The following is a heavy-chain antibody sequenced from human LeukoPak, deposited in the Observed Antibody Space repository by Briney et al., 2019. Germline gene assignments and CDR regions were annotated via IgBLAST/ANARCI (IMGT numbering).Heavy chain of an antibody. V-gene: IGHV3-30-3*01. CDR1: GFTFSSYA. CDR2: ISYDGSNK. J-gene: IGHJ5*02. CDR3: ARASTHKDECSSSWYENWFDP. D-gene: IGHD6-13*01. Sequence: GGSLRLSCAASGFTFSSYAVHWVRQAPGKGLEWVAVISYDGSNKYYADSVKGRFTISRDNSKNTLYLQMNSLRAEDTAVYYCARASTHKDECSSSWYENWFDPWGQGTLVTVSS.